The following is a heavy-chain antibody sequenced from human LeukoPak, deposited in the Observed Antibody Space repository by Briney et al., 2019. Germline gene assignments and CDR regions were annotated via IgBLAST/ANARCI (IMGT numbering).Heavy chain of an antibody. J-gene: IGHJ4*02. D-gene: IGHD4-11*01. CDR1: GGSISSSYS. V-gene: IGHV4-39*01. Sequence: SETLSLTCTVSGGSISSSYSWGWIRQPPGKGLEWIGNIYYSGSTYYNPSLKSRVTISVDTSKNQFSLKLSSVTAADTAVYYCARQTFYSNSKYYFDYWGQGTLVTVSS. CDR2: IYYSGST. CDR3: ARQTFYSNSKYYFDY.